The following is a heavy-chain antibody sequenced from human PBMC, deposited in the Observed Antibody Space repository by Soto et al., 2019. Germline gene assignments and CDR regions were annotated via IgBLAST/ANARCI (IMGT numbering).Heavy chain of an antibody. Sequence: PSETLSLTCAVYGGSFSGYYWSWIRQPPGKWLEWIGEINHSGSTNYNPSLKSRVTISVDTSKNQFSLKLSSVTAADTAVYYCARRGVVVVTATLDYWGQGXLGTVYS. V-gene: IGHV4-34*01. CDR1: GGSFSGYY. D-gene: IGHD2-21*02. CDR2: INHSGST. J-gene: IGHJ4*02. CDR3: ARRGVVVVTATLDY.